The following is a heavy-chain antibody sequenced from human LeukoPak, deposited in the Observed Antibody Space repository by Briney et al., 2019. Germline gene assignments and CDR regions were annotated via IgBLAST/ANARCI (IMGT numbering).Heavy chain of an antibody. V-gene: IGHV3-21*01. J-gene: IGHJ4*02. CDR2: ITRSSSFV. CDR3: ASEIPNLRYCSSTSCDY. Sequence: GGSLRLSCAASGFTFSSYSMNWVRQAPGKGLEWVSSITRSSSFVYYADSVKGRFTISRDNAKNSLYLQMSSLRAEDTAVYYCASEIPNLRYCSSTSCDYWGQGTLVTVSS. CDR1: GFTFSSYS. D-gene: IGHD2-2*01.